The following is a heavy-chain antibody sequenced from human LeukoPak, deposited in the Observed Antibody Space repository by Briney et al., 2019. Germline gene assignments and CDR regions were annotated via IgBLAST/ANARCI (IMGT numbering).Heavy chain of an antibody. Sequence: ASVKVSCKASGYTFTSYDVNWVRQAAGQGLEWMGWMNPNSGNTVYAQKFQDRVTMTRNTSISTAYMELSSLRSEDTAVYYCARGREFDPWGQGTLVTVSS. J-gene: IGHJ5*02. CDR3: ARGREFDP. CDR2: MNPNSGNT. CDR1: GYTFTSYD. V-gene: IGHV1-8*01.